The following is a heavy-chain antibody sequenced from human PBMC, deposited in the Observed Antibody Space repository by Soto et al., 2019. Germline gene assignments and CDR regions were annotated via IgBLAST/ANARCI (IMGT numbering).Heavy chain of an antibody. V-gene: IGHV3-74*01. J-gene: IGHJ4*02. D-gene: IGHD3-10*01. Sequence: PVGSLRLSCAASGFTFSSYWMHWVRQAPGKGLVWVSRINSDGSSTSYADSVKGRFTISRDNAKNTLYLQMNSLRAEDTAVYYCARARFGELFDYWGQGTLVTVSS. CDR3: ARARFGELFDY. CDR1: GFTFSSYW. CDR2: INSDGSST.